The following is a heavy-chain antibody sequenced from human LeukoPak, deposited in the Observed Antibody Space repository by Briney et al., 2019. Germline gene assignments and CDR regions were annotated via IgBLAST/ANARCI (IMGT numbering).Heavy chain of an antibody. Sequence: PSETLSLTCSVSGGCISNYYWSWIRQPPGKGLEWIGSMYYSGSTNYNPSLRSRATISEDTSKKQFSLKLSSVTAADTAVYYCARAGYDTSGFWYFDLWGRGTLVTVSS. D-gene: IGHD3-22*01. CDR1: GGCISNYY. V-gene: IGHV4-59*01. J-gene: IGHJ2*01. CDR2: MYYSGST. CDR3: ARAGYDTSGFWYFDL.